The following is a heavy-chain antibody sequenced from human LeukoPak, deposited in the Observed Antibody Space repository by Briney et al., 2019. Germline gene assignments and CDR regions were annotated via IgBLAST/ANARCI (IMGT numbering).Heavy chain of an antibody. CDR2: IIPILGIP. CDR1: GYTFTGYY. Sequence: SVKVSCKASGYTFTGYYMHWVRQAPGQGLEWMGRIIPILGIPNYAQKFQGRVTITADKSTTTAYMELSSLRSEDTAVYYCATEAIVVVTARDYWYFDLWGRGTLVTVSS. D-gene: IGHD2-21*02. V-gene: IGHV1-69*04. CDR3: ATEAIVVVTARDYWYFDL. J-gene: IGHJ2*01.